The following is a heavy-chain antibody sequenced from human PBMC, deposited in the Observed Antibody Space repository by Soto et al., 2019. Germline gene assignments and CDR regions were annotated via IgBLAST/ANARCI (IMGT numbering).Heavy chain of an antibody. J-gene: IGHJ4*02. D-gene: IGHD3-9*01. CDR3: VKALRYFDWLPDFDY. V-gene: IGHV3-64D*06. CDR1: GFTFSSYA. CDR2: ISSNGGST. Sequence: GGSLRLSCAASGFTFSSYAMHWVRQAPGKGLEYVSAISSNGGSTYYADSVKGRFTISRDNSKNTLYLQMSSLRAEDTAVYYCVKALRYFDWLPDFDYWGQGTLVTVSS.